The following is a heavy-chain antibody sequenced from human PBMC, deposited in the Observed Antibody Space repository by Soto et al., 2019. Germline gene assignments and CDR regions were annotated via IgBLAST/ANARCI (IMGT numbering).Heavy chain of an antibody. CDR3: ARLVYINYVGYYFDS. CDR2: IYYSGTT. Sequence: QLQLQESGPGLVKPSETLSLTCTVSGGSISNSDYYWGWIRQPPGKELEWIGTIYYSGTTYFNPSLKSRVTISVDTSKNQFSLMLSSVTAADTAVDYYARLVYINYVGYYFDSWGQGTLVTVSS. D-gene: IGHD4-4*01. CDR1: GGSISNSDYY. V-gene: IGHV4-39*01. J-gene: IGHJ4*02.